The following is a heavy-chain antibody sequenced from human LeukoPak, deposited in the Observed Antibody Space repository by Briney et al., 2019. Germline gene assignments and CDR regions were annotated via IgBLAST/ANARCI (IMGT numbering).Heavy chain of an antibody. CDR1: GYTLTELS. Sequence: ASVKVSCKVSGYTLTELSMHWVRQAPGKGLEWMGGFDPEDGETIYAQKFQGRVTMTRDTSTSTVYMELSSLRCEDTAVYYCAMERRLIDYYYGMDVWGQGTTVTVSS. V-gene: IGHV1-24*01. J-gene: IGHJ6*02. CDR3: AMERRLIDYYYGMDV. D-gene: IGHD1-1*01. CDR2: FDPEDGET.